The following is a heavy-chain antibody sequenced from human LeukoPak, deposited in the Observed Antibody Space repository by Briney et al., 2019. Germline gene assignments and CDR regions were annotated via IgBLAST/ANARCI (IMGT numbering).Heavy chain of an antibody. V-gene: IGHV3-30*18. Sequence: GGSLRLSCAASGFTFSSYGMHWVRQAPGKGLEWVAVISYDGSNKYYADSVKGRIAISRDNSKNTLYLQMNSLRAEDTAVYYCAKEKYYDSSGYYSYWGQGTLVTVSS. CDR2: ISYDGSNK. CDR1: GFTFSSYG. D-gene: IGHD3-22*01. CDR3: AKEKYYDSSGYYSY. J-gene: IGHJ4*02.